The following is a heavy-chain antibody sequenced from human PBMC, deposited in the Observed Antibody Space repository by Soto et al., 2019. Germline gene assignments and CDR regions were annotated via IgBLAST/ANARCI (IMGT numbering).Heavy chain of an antibody. Sequence: QVTVKESGPVLVKPTETLTLTCTVSGFSLSNAGLGVSWIRQPPGKALEWLAHIFSNDEKSYSTSLKSRLNISKDTSKSQVVLTMTNMDPVDTATYYCASTYSTSWYWFDPWGQGTLVTVSS. CDR3: ASTYSTSWYWFDP. J-gene: IGHJ5*02. CDR1: GFSLSNAGLG. D-gene: IGHD6-13*01. CDR2: IFSNDEK. V-gene: IGHV2-26*04.